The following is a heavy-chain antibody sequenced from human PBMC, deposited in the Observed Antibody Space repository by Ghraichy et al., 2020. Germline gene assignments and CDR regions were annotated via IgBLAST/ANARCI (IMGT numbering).Heavy chain of an antibody. Sequence: ASVKVSCKASAYTFTYHYMHWVRQAPGQGLEWMGWISPKSGGTNYPQKFQGRVTITRDTSISTYYMELSRLRSDDTAEYYCARGPPPNIALTVGSPTEDFDYWGQGTLVTVSS. CDR3: ARGPPPNIALTVGSPTEDFDY. V-gene: IGHV1-2*02. J-gene: IGHJ4*02. CDR1: AYTFTYHY. CDR2: ISPKSGGT. D-gene: IGHD6-19*01.